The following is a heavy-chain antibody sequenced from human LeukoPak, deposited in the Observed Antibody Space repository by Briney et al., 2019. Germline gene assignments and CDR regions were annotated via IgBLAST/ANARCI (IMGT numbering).Heavy chain of an antibody. J-gene: IGHJ4*02. D-gene: IGHD3-22*01. V-gene: IGHV4-34*01. CDR3: ARGKFGAYYDSSGYDY. Sequence: SETLSLTCAVYGGSFSGYYWSWIRQPPGKGLEWIGEINHSGSTNHNPSLKSRVTISVDTSKNQFSLKLSSVTAADTAVYYCARGKFGAYYDSSGYDYWGQGTLVTVTS. CDR2: INHSGST. CDR1: GGSFSGYY.